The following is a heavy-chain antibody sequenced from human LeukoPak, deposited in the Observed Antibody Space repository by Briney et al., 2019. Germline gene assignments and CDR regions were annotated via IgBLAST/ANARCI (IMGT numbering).Heavy chain of an antibody. J-gene: IGHJ4*02. CDR1: GFTFNTYG. CDR2: IYTGGYT. CDR3: AKTGNPATGDY. V-gene: IGHV3-53*01. D-gene: IGHD1-1*01. Sequence: PGGTLRLSCAASGFTFNTYGMSWVRQAPGRGLEWVSVIYTGGYTYYADSVKGRFTISRDNSKNTLYLQVNSLRAEDTAVYYCAKTGNPATGDYWGQGTLVTVSS.